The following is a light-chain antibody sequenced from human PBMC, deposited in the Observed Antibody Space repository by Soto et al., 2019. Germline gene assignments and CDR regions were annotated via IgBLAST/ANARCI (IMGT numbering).Light chain of an antibody. CDR1: QDIGND. CDR3: LQVFNFPRA. V-gene: IGKV1-6*02. J-gene: IGKJ1*01. Sequence: AIQMTQSPSSLAGSVGDRLTITCRASQDIGNDLGWYQQKQGKAPKLLIYAASSLQSGVSSRFSGSGSGTEFTLTISSLQPEDFATYYCLQVFNFPRAFGQGTKVDIK. CDR2: AAS.